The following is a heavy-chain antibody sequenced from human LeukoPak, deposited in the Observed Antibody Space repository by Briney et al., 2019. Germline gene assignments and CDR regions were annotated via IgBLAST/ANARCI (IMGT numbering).Heavy chain of an antibody. Sequence: GGSLRLSCAASGFTFSSYSMNWVRQAPGKGLEWVSSISSGGSYIYYADSVKGRFTISRDNAKNSLYLQMNSLRAEDTAVYYCATSVQVVVDYWGQGTLVTVSS. CDR1: GFTFSSYS. D-gene: IGHD6-6*01. V-gene: IGHV3-21*01. J-gene: IGHJ4*02. CDR2: ISSGGSYI. CDR3: ATSVQVVVDY.